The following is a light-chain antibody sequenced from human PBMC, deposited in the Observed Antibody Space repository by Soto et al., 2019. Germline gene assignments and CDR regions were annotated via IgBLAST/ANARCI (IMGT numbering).Light chain of an antibody. Sequence: DIQMTQSPSTLSGFVGDRVTIPCRASQTISSWLAWYQQKPGKAPKLLIYKASTLKSGVPSRFSGSGSGTEFTLTISSLQPDDFATYYCQHYNSYSEACGQGTKGDIK. CDR3: QHYNSYSEA. CDR2: KAS. CDR1: QTISSW. J-gene: IGKJ1*01. V-gene: IGKV1-5*03.